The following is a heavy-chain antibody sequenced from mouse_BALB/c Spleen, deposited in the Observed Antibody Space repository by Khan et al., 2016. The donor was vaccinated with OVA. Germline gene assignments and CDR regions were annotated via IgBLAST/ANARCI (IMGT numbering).Heavy chain of an antibody. D-gene: IGHD1-1*01. Sequence: EVELVESGRDLVQPGGSRKLSCAASGFTFSSYGMHWVRQAPEKGLEWVAYISGDSNTIYYADTVKGRFTISRDNPRNTLFLQMTSLMSEDTAMYYCATSYFYGYYFDYWGPGTTLTVSS. V-gene: IGHV5-17*02. CDR3: ATSYFYGYYFDY. CDR2: ISGDSNTI. CDR1: GFTFSSYG. J-gene: IGHJ2*01.